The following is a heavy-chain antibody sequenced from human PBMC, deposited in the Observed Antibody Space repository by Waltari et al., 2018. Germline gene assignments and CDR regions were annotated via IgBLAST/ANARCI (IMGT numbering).Heavy chain of an antibody. D-gene: IGHD6-19*01. CDR1: GGTFSSYA. CDR3: ARHSSGWYNWFDP. Sequence: QVQLVQSGAEVKKPGSSVKVSCKASGGTFSSYAISWVRQAPGQGLEWMGGISPIFGTANYAQKFQGRGTITADESTSTAYMELSSLRSEDTAVYYCARHSSGWYNWFDPWGQGTLVTVSS. J-gene: IGHJ5*02. V-gene: IGHV1-69*01. CDR2: ISPIFGTA.